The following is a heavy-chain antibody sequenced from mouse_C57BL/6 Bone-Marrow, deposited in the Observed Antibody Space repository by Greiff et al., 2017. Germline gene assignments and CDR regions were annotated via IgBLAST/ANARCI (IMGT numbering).Heavy chain of an antibody. CDR2: IYPGDGDT. J-gene: IGHJ4*01. CDR1: GYAFSSSW. D-gene: IGHD2-4*01. CDR3: ARRLIWGDY. Sequence: QVQLQQSGPELVKPGASVKISCKASGYAFSSSWMNWVKQRPGKGLEWIGRIYPGDGDTNYNGKFKGKATLTADKSSSTAYMQLSSLTSEDSAVYFCARRLIWGDYWGQGTSVTVSS. V-gene: IGHV1-82*01.